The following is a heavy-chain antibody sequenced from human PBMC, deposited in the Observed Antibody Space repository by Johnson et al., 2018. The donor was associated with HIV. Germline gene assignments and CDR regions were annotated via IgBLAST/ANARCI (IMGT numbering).Heavy chain of an antibody. CDR3: ARDFAVAATGI. Sequence: VQLVESGGGLVQPGRSLRLSCAASGFTFDDYAMHWVRQAPGKGLEWVSGISWNGGNTRYADSVKGRFTISRDNAKNSLYLQMNSLRAEDTALYYCARDFAVAATGIWGQGTMVTVSS. V-gene: IGHV3-9*01. CDR1: GFTFDDYA. J-gene: IGHJ3*02. D-gene: IGHD6-19*01. CDR2: ISWNGGNT.